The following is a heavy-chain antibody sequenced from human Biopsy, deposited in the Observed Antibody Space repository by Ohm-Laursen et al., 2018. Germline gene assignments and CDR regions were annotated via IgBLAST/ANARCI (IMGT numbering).Heavy chain of an antibody. CDR1: GGSIINNNYY. Sequence: PPGTLSLTCTVSGGSIINNNYYWGWIRQPPGKGLEWIGSIFYRGSTHYKPSLKSRVNISVDTSKNQFSLKLNSVTAADTAVYYCARDYDTSGYYYVSWGQGTLVTVSS. J-gene: IGHJ5*02. V-gene: IGHV4-39*01. CDR3: ARDYDTSGYYYVS. CDR2: IFYRGST. D-gene: IGHD3-22*01.